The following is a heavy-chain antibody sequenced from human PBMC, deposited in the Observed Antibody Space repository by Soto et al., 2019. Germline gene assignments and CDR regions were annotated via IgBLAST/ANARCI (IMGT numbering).Heavy chain of an antibody. CDR1: GYTFTSHA. CDR2: IHAGNGKT. D-gene: IGHD6-6*01. Sequence: QVQFVQSGAEVKRPGASVTVSCKASGYTFTSHAVHWVRQAPGERLECMGWIHAGNGKTKYSQSFQGRVTLTSGTSASTVYREVSSMKSEDTAVYYCAGGGRVAAPSFDYWGQATLVTVSS. V-gene: IGHV1-3*01. J-gene: IGHJ4*02. CDR3: AGGGRVAAPSFDY.